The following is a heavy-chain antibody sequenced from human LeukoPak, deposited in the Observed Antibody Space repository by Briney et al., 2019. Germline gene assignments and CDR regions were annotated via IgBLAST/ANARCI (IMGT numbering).Heavy chain of an antibody. CDR2: ISYDGSNK. CDR1: GFTFSSYG. J-gene: IGHJ5*02. Sequence: GRSLRLSCAASGFTFSSYGMHWVRQAPGKGLEWVAVISYDGSNKYYADSVKGRFTISRDNSKNTLYLQMNSLRAEDTAVYYCARLDYGDSLGNWFDPWGQGTLVTVSS. CDR3: ARLDYGDSLGNWFDP. D-gene: IGHD4-17*01. V-gene: IGHV3-30*03.